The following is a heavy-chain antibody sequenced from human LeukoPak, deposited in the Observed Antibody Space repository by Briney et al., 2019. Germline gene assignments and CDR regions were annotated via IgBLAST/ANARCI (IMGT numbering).Heavy chain of an antibody. Sequence: SETLSLTCAVYGGSFSGYYWSWIRQPPGKGLEWIGEINHSGSTNYNPSLKSRVTVSVDTSKSQFSLKLSSVTAADTAVYYCARVDIGYSSGWYTPYWGQGTLVTVSS. V-gene: IGHV4-34*01. CDR2: INHSGST. J-gene: IGHJ4*02. D-gene: IGHD6-19*01. CDR1: GGSFSGYY. CDR3: ARVDIGYSSGWYTPY.